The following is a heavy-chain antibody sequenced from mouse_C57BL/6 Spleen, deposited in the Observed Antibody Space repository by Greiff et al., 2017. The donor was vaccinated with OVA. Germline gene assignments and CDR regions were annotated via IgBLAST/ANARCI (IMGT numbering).Heavy chain of an antibody. CDR3: ARGGLSYVRLAY. D-gene: IGHD6-5*01. J-gene: IGHJ3*01. Sequence: VQLQQPGAELVKPGASVKMSCKASGYTFTSYWITWVKQRPGQGLEWIGDIYPGSGSTNYNEKFKSKATLTVDTSSSTAYMQLSSLTSEDSAFYYWARGGLSYVRLAYWGKGLWSLSLQ. CDR2: IYPGSGST. V-gene: IGHV1-55*01. CDR1: GYTFTSYW.